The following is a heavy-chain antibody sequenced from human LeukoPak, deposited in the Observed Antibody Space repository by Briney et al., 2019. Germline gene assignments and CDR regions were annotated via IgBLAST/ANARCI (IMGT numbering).Heavy chain of an antibody. CDR3: ARVGGRYSPLGY. J-gene: IGHJ4*02. Sequence: GGSLRLSCAASGFTFSSYWMSWVRQAPGKGLEWVANIKQDGSEKYYVDSVKGRFTISRDNDKNSLFLQMTSLRAEDTAVYYCARVGGRYSPLGYWGREPRSPSPQ. V-gene: IGHV3-7*01. CDR1: GFTFSSYW. CDR2: IKQDGSEK. D-gene: IGHD3-16*02.